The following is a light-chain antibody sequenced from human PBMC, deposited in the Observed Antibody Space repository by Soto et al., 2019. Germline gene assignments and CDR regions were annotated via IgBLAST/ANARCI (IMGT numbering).Light chain of an antibody. J-gene: IGKJ4*01. CDR1: QSIRPW. V-gene: IGKV1-5*01. CDR2: DAS. CDR3: QQYNSYSAIT. Sequence: DIQMTQSPSTLSASVGDRVTITCRASQSIRPWLAWYQQKPGKAPKLLIYDASTLESGVPSRFSGSGSGTEFTLTISSLQSDDFATDYCQQYNSYSAITFGGGTRVE.